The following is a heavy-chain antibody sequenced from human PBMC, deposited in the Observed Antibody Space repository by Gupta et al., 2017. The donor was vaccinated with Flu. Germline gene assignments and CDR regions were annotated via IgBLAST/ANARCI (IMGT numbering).Heavy chain of an antibody. CDR3: ARQGIITVAGFDAFDI. V-gene: IGHV4-39*01. D-gene: IGHD6-19*01. J-gene: IGHJ3*02. CDR2: VYYSGST. CDR1: GGSISSTSYY. Sequence: QLQLQESGPGLVKPSETLSLTCSVSGGSISSTSYYWGWIRQPPGKGLEWIGSVYYSGSTHYNPSLKSRVTMSVDTSKNHFSLNLRSVTAADTAVYFCARQGIITVAGFDAFDIWGQGTMVIVSS.